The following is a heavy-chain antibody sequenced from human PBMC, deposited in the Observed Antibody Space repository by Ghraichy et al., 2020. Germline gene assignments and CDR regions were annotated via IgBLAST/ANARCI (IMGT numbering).Heavy chain of an antibody. D-gene: IGHD4-11*01. V-gene: IGHV1-46*01. CDR2: INPSDHSP. J-gene: IGHJ6*02. Sequence: ASVKVSCKASGYTFTSYFIHWVRQAPGQGLEWMGIINPSDHSPSYAQKFQDRVNMATDTSTSTVYMELSSLRSEDTAIYYCASDLIVTSSQYYCYGMDVCGQGTTVTVSS. CDR1: GYTFTSYF. CDR3: ASDLIVTSSQYYCYGMDV.